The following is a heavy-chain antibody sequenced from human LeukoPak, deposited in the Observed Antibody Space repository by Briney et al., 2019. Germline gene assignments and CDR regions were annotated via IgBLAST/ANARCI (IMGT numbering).Heavy chain of an antibody. CDR3: ATTYSSSSNLAFDI. D-gene: IGHD6-6*01. CDR2: INHSGST. Sequence: PSETLSLTCAVYGGSFSGYYWSWIRQPPGKGLEWIGEINHSGSTNYNPSLKSRVTISVDTSKNQFSLKLSSVTAADTAVYYCATTYSSSSNLAFDIWGQGTMVTVSS. V-gene: IGHV4-34*01. CDR1: GGSFSGYY. J-gene: IGHJ3*02.